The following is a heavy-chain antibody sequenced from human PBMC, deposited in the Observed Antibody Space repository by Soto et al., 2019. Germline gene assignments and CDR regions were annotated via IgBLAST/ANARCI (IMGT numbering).Heavy chain of an antibody. CDR3: AREGDDPSNWFDP. D-gene: IGHD1-26*01. J-gene: IGHJ5*02. Sequence: PSETLSLTCTVSGGSISSGGYYWSWIRQHPGRGLEWIGYIYYSGSTYYNPSLKSRVTISVDTSKNQFSLKLSSVTAADTAVYYCAREGDDPSNWFDPWGQGTLVTVS. CDR2: IYYSGST. V-gene: IGHV4-31*03. CDR1: GGSISSGGYY.